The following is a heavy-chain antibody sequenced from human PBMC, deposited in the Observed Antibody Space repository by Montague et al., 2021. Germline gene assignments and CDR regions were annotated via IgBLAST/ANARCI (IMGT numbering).Heavy chain of an antibody. CDR2: VSHGGRT. CDR1: RSLINSDYY. J-gene: IGHJ6*03. Sequence: SETLSLTCTVSRSLINSDYYWGWIRQPPGKGLEWRGSVSHGGRTYYNPSLKSRVTISVDTSNNHFSLKLSSVTAADTAMYYCARERDRYYYMDIWGKGTTITVSS. V-gene: IGHV4-38-2*02. CDR3: ARERDRYYYMDI.